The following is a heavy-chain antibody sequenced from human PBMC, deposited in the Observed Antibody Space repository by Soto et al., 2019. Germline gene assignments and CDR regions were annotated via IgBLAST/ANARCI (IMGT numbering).Heavy chain of an antibody. V-gene: IGHV1-18*01. CDR3: VVVVVPADYYFDY. D-gene: IGHD2-2*01. J-gene: IGHJ4*02. Sequence: QVQLVQSGAEVKKPGASVKVSCKASGYTFTSYGVSWVRQAPGQGLEWMGWSSAYNGNTNYAQKLQGRVTMTTDTATSTAYMELSSLRSDDTAVYYCVVVVVPADYYFDYWGQGTLVTVSS. CDR2: SSAYNGNT. CDR1: GYTFTSYG.